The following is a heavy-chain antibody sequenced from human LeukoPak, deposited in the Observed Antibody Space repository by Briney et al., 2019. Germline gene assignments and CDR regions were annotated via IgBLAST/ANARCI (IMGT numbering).Heavy chain of an antibody. CDR3: ARPIPIVWRLTMRYFGL. V-gene: IGHV4-39*01. CDR2: IYYTGST. Sequence: SETLSLTCTVSGGSISSSSYYWGWIRQPPGKGLEWIGSIYYTGSTHYNPSLKSPFTISVATPKTQFSLHLSSVTAADTAVYYCARPIPIVWRLTMRYFGLWGRGTLVTVSS. D-gene: IGHD3-10*01. CDR1: GGSISSSSYY. J-gene: IGHJ2*01.